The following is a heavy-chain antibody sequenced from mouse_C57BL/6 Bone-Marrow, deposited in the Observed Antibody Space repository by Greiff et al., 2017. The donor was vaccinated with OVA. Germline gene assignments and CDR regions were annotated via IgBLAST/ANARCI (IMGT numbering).Heavy chain of an antibody. V-gene: IGHV14-4*01. CDR3: TTWDNYYAMDY. D-gene: IGHD4-1*01. CDR1: GFNIKDDY. Sequence: VQLQQSGAELVRPGASVKLSCTASGFNIKDDYMHWVKQRPEQGLEWIGWIDPENGDTEYASKFQGKATITADTSSNTASLQLRSLTSEDTAVYYSTTWDNYYAMDYWGQGTSLTVSS. CDR2: IDPENGDT. J-gene: IGHJ4*01.